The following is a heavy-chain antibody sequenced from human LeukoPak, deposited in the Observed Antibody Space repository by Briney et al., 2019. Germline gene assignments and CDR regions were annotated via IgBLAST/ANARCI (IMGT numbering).Heavy chain of an antibody. CDR1: GFTFSSYS. J-gene: IGHJ3*02. Sequence: PGGSLRLSCAASGFTFSSYSMNWVRQAPGKGLEWVSYISTSSSTIYYADSVRGRFTISRDNAKNSLYLQMNSLRAEDTAVYYCARDVAAAWPKRQKRGYAFDIWGQGTMVTVSS. CDR3: ARDVAAAWPKRQKRGYAFDI. D-gene: IGHD2-2*01. V-gene: IGHV3-48*01. CDR2: ISTSSSTI.